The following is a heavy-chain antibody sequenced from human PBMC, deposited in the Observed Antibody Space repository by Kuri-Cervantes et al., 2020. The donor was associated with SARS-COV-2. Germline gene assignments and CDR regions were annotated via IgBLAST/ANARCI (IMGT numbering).Heavy chain of an antibody. CDR1: GFNFSNTD. CDR3: AKDRLGVPDF. CDR2: ISNDGKHE. J-gene: IGHJ1*01. V-gene: IGHV3-30*18. Sequence: GSLRLSCAASGFNFSNTDMHWVRQAPGKGLEWVAVISNDGKHEKCVDSGKGRFAISRDNSQNTLYLQMKSLTSEDTAIYYCAKDRLGVPDFWGQGTLVTVSS. D-gene: IGHD2-8*01.